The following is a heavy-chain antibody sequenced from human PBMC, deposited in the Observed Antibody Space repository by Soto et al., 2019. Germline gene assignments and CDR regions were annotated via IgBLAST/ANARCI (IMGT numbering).Heavy chain of an antibody. V-gene: IGHV5-51*01. D-gene: IGHD3-22*01. CDR1: GYSFTSYW. CDR3: ARQEYYSDRSGYHGAIPWFDP. Sequence: LKISCKGSGYSFTSYWIGWVRQMPGKGLEWMGIIYPGDSDTRYSPSFQGQVTISADKSISTAYLQWSSLKASDTAMYYCARQEYYSDRSGYHGAIPWFDPWGQGTLVTVSS. CDR2: IYPGDSDT. J-gene: IGHJ5*02.